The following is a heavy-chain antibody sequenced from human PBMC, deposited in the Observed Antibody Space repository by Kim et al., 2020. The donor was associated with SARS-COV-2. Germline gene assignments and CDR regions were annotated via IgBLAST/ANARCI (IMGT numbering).Heavy chain of an antibody. V-gene: IGHV4-39*01. CDR3: ARGFNEVFVLVATIGFDS. Sequence: SETLSLTCTVSGGSISSNTYYWAWKRQPPGKGLEWIGSIHSSGSTYSNPALQSRVTISEDTSKNQFSLRLSSVTAADTAVYYCARGFNEVFVLVATIGFDSWGQGTLVTVS. D-gene: IGHD5-12*01. CDR2: IHSSGST. J-gene: IGHJ4*02. CDR1: GGSISSNTYY.